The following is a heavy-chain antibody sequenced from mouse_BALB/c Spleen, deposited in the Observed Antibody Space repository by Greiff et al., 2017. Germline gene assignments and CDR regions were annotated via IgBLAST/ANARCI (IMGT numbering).Heavy chain of an antibody. CDR1: GYSITSDYA. D-gene: IGHD2-4*01. CDR2: ISYSGST. J-gene: IGHJ3*01. CDR3: ARSPFYYDYPWFAY. V-gene: IGHV3-2*02. Sequence: EVQLVESGPGLVKPSQSLSLTCTVTGYSITSDYAWNWIRQFPGNKLEWMGYISYSGSTSYNPSLKSRISITRDTSKNQFFLQLNSVTTEDTATYYCARSPFYYDYPWFAYWGQGTLVTVSA.